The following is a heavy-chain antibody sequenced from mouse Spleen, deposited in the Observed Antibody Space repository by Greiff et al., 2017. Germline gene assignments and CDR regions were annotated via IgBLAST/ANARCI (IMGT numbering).Heavy chain of an antibody. CDR1: GYTFTSYW. D-gene: IGHD2-13*01. Sequence: QVQLKQPGTELVRPGASVKLSCKASGYTFTSYWMHWVKQRPGQGLEWIGNINPSNGGTNYNEKFKSKATLTVDKSSSTAYMQLSSLTSEDSAVYYGARGGDYRAWFAYWGQGTLGTVSA. J-gene: IGHJ3*01. V-gene: IGHV1-53*01. CDR2: INPSNGGT. CDR3: ARGGDYRAWFAY.